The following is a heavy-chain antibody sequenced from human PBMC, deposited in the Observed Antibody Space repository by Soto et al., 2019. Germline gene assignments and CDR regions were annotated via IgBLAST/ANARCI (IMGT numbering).Heavy chain of an antibody. CDR1: GYTFTSYG. V-gene: IGHV1-18*01. J-gene: IGHJ3*02. CDR2: ISAYNGNT. Sequence: ASVKVSCKASGYTFTSYGISWVRQAPGQGLEWMGWISAYNGNTNYAQKLQGRVTMTTDTSTSTAYMELRSLRSDDTAVYYCASAGSGWPKVAFAIWGQGTMVTVSS. CDR3: ASAGSGWPKVAFAI. D-gene: IGHD6-19*01.